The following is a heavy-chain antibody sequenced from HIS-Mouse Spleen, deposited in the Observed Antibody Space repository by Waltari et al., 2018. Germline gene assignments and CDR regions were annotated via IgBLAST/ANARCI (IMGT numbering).Heavy chain of an antibody. CDR1: GFSLSTSGVG. J-gene: IGHJ4*02. CDR2: IYWEDDK. Sequence: QITLKESGPTLVKPTQTLTLTFTFSGFSLSTSGVGVGWIRQPPGTALEWLALIYWEDDKRYSPSLKSRLTITKDTSKNQVVLTMTNMDPVDTATYYCAHRRRYDYVWGSYRWDYFDYWGQGTLVTVSS. V-gene: IGHV2-5*02. D-gene: IGHD3-16*02. CDR3: AHRRRYDYVWGSYRWDYFDY.